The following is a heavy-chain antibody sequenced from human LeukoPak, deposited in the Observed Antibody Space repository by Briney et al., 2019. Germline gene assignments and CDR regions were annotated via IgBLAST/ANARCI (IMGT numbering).Heavy chain of an antibody. D-gene: IGHD1-14*01. CDR3: AKGATTYYYYGMDV. J-gene: IGHJ6*02. CDR1: GFTFSSYG. CDR2: ISYDGSNK. V-gene: IGHV3-30*18. Sequence: PGRSLRLSCAASGFTFSSYGMHWVRQAPGKGLEWVAVISYDGSNKYYADSVKGRFTISRDNSKNTLYLQMNSLRAEDTAVYYCAKGATTYYYYGMDVWAKGPRSPSP.